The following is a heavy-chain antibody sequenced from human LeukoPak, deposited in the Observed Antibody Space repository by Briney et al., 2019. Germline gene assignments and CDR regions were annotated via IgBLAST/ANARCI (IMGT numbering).Heavy chain of an antibody. Sequence: GGSLRLSCASSRFTFSTYSINWVRQAPGKGLEWVSSISSSSSYIYYAESVKGRFTISRDNAENSLYLQMSSLRAEGTAVYDCARRNPSDRNDAFDLWGQGTMVTVSS. J-gene: IGHJ3*01. D-gene: IGHD1-14*01. CDR3: ARRNPSDRNDAFDL. CDR1: RFTFSTYS. V-gene: IGHV3-21*01. CDR2: ISSSSSYI.